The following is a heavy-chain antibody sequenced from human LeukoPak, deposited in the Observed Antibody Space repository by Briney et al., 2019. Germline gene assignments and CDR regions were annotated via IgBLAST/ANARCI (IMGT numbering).Heavy chain of an antibody. CDR2: IIPIFGTA. Sequence: VASVKVSCKASGGTFSSYAISWVRQAPGQGLEWMGGIIPIFGTANYAQKFQGRVTITAGESTSTAYMELSSLRSEDTAVYYCARDRSSSLYYYYYMDVWGKGTTVTVSS. CDR1: GGTFSSYA. CDR3: ARDRSSSLYYYYYMDV. D-gene: IGHD6-6*01. V-gene: IGHV1-69*01. J-gene: IGHJ6*03.